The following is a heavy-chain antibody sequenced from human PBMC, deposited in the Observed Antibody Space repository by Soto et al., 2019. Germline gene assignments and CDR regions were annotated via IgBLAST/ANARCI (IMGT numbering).Heavy chain of an antibody. Sequence: PGGSLRLSCAASGFTFSDYAMSWVRQGPGKGLEWVPTISGSGGRTFYADSVKGRFTISRDNSKNTLSLQMNSLRAEDTAVYYCAKRAQIYDPGYYFDLWGQGTPVTVSS. D-gene: IGHD5-12*01. CDR3: AKRAQIYDPGYYFDL. J-gene: IGHJ4*02. V-gene: IGHV3-23*01. CDR1: GFTFSDYA. CDR2: ISGSGGRT.